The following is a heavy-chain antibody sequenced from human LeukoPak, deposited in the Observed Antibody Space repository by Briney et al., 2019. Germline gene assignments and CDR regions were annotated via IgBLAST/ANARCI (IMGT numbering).Heavy chain of an antibody. CDR2: INHSGST. V-gene: IGHV4-34*01. CDR1: GGSFSGYY. Sequence: PSETLSLTCAVYGGSFSGYYWSWIRQPQGKGLEWIGEINHSGSTNYNPSLKSRVTISVDTSKNQFSLKLSPVAAADTAVYYCARLRKRITMVRGAIYFDYWGQGTLVTVSS. J-gene: IGHJ4*02. CDR3: ARLRKRITMVRGAIYFDY. D-gene: IGHD3-10*01.